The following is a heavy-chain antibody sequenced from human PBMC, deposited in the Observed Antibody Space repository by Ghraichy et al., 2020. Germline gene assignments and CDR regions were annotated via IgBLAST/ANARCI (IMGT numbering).Heavy chain of an antibody. CDR3: ASIAVAGLGTDESYFDY. V-gene: IGHV1-18*01. J-gene: IGHJ4*02. CDR2: ISAYNGNT. Sequence: ASVKVSCKASGYTFTSYGISWVRQAPGQGLEWMGWISAYNGNTNYAQKLQGRVTMTTDTSTSTAYMELRSLRSDDTAVYYCASIAVAGLGTDESYFDYWGQGSLVSASS. CDR1: GYTFTSYG. D-gene: IGHD6-19*01.